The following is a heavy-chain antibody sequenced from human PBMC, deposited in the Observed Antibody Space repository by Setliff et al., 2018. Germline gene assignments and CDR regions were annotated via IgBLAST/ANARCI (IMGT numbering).Heavy chain of an antibody. CDR3: ARGYYNFLSGYYTPYYFDY. CDR1: GGSIRNYY. J-gene: IGHJ4*02. D-gene: IGHD3-3*01. CDR2: IYYSGNT. Sequence: SETLSLTCTVSGGSIRNYYWSWIRQPPGKGLEWIGYIYYSGNTNYNPSLKSRVTISVDTSKNQFSLKLSSVTAADTAVYFRARGYYNFLSGYYTPYYFDYWGQGTLVTVSS. V-gene: IGHV4-59*01.